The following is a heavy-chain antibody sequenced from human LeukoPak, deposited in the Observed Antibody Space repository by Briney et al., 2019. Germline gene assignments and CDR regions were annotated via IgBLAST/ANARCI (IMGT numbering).Heavy chain of an antibody. CDR2: INHSGST. CDR1: GGSFSGYY. J-gene: IGHJ4*02. Sequence: SETLSLTCAVYGGSFSGYYWSWIRQPPGKGLEWIGEINHSGSTNYNPSLKSRVTISVDTSKNQFSLKLSSVTAADTAVYYCARGRIAARPHDFDYWGQGTLVTVSS. CDR3: ARGRIAARPHDFDY. V-gene: IGHV4-34*01. D-gene: IGHD6-6*01.